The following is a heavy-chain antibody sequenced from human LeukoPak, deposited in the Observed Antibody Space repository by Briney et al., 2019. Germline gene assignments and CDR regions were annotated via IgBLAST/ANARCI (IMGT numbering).Heavy chain of an antibody. V-gene: IGHV3-23*01. CDR2: ISDGGGST. D-gene: IGHD6-13*01. CDR1: GFTFSSYA. CDR3: ARHSSSLVSNWFDP. J-gene: IGHJ5*02. Sequence: PGGSLRLSCAASGFTFSSYAMSWVRQAPGKGLEWVSAISDGGGSTYYADSVKGRFTISRDNSKNTLYLQMNSLRAEDTAVYYCARHSSSLVSNWFDPWGQGTLVTVSS.